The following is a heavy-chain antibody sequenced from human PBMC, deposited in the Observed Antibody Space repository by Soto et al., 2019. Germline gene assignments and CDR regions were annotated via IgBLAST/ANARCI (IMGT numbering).Heavy chain of an antibody. CDR2: IVVGSGNA. J-gene: IGHJ4*02. Sequence: VKVSCKASGFTFPSSAVQWVRQARGQRLEWIGWIVVGSGNANSAQKFQERVTFTRDMSTSTVYMELSSLKSEDTAVYYCAADDMTTFMWGQGTLVTVSS. CDR1: GFTFPSSA. CDR3: AADDMTTFM. D-gene: IGHD1-1*01. V-gene: IGHV1-58*01.